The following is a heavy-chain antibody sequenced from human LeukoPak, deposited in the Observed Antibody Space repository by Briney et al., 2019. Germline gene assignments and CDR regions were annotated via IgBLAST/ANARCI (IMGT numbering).Heavy chain of an antibody. J-gene: IGHJ4*02. V-gene: IGHV3-30*02. CDR1: GFTFSSYG. D-gene: IGHD6-13*01. Sequence: GGSLRLSCAASGFTFSSYGMHWVRQAPGKGLEWVAFIRYDGSNKYYADSVKGRFTISRDNSKNTLYLQMNSLRAEDTAAYYCAKDLSGPGIAAAGGYWGQGTLVTVSS. CDR2: IRYDGSNK. CDR3: AKDLSGPGIAAAGGY.